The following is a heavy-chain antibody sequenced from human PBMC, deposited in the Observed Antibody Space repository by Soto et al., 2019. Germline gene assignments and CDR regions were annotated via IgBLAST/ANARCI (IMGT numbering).Heavy chain of an antibody. Sequence: GASVKVSCKVSGGTFSIYGISWVRQAPGQGLEWMGWISAYNGNTNYAQKLQGRVTMTTDTSTSTAYMELRSLRSDDTAVYYCARDLTPGLVDHWGQGTLVTVSS. CDR2: ISAYNGNT. J-gene: IGHJ4*02. CDR1: GGTFSIYG. V-gene: IGHV1-18*01. CDR3: ARDLTPGLVDH. D-gene: IGHD3-9*01.